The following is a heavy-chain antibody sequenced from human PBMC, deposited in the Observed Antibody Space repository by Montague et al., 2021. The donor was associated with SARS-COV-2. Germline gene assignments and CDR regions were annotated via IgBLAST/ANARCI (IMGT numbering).Heavy chain of an antibody. CDR3: ARDVVTHLGTFDY. J-gene: IGHJ4*02. D-gene: IGHD4-23*01. Sequence: SETLSLTCTVSGDSISSGYFYWGWIRQPPGKGLEWVGTIHYSGITYYNPSLKSRVTISVDTSKSQFSLKLSSVTAADTAVYYCARDVVTHLGTFDYWGRGTLVTVSS. CDR1: GDSISSGYFY. V-gene: IGHV4-39*07. CDR2: IHYSGIT.